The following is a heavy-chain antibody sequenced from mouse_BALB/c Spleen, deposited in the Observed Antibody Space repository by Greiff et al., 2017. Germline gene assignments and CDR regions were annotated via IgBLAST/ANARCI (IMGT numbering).Heavy chain of an antibody. Sequence: DVQLVESGGGLVQPGGSLRLSCATSGFTFTDYYMSWVRQPPGKALEWLGFIRNKANGYTTEYSASVKGRFTISRDNSQSILYLQMNTLRAEDSAIYYGARDMGGGWYFDDWGAGTTVTVSS. J-gene: IGHJ1*01. CDR1: GFTFTDYY. CDR2: IRNKANGYTT. CDR3: ARDMGGGWYFDD. V-gene: IGHV7-3*02.